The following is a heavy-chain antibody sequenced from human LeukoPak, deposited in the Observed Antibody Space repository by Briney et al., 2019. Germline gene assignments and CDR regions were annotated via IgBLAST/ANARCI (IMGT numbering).Heavy chain of an antibody. CDR2: IDNGGTTT. D-gene: IGHD6-6*01. Sequence: PGGPLRLFCVASGFSFSTYWMHWVRQAPGKGLVWVSRIDNGGTTTLYADSVRGRFTISRDNAKNTLYLQMNSLRAEDTAIYFCARVRSDYSSSSPPDYWGQGTPVTVSS. CDR1: GFSFSTYW. J-gene: IGHJ4*02. CDR3: ARVRSDYSSSSPPDY. V-gene: IGHV3-74*01.